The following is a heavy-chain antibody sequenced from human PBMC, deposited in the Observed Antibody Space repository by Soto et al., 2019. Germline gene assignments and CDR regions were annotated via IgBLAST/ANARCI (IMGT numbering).Heavy chain of an antibody. J-gene: IGHJ3*02. CDR3: AREGYYDRSGYSTHDAFDI. D-gene: IGHD3-22*01. CDR1: GYSISSGYY. CDR2: IYHSGST. Sequence: SETLSLTCAVSGYSISSGYYWGWIRQPPGKGLEWIGSIYHSGSTYYNPSLKSRVTISVDTSKNQFSLKLSSVTAADTAVYYCAREGYYDRSGYSTHDAFDIWGQGTMVT. V-gene: IGHV4-38-2*02.